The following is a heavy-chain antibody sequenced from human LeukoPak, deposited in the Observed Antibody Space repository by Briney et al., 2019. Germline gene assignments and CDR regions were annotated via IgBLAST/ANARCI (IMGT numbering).Heavy chain of an antibody. CDR3: ARGPYSSSWYDWFDP. CDR1: GGSFSGYY. Sequence: SETLSLTCAVYGGSFSGYYWSWIRQPPGKGLDWIGEINHSGSTNYNPSLKSRVTISVDTSKNQFSLKLSSVTAADTAVYYCARGPYSSSWYDWFDPWGQGTLVTVSS. V-gene: IGHV4-34*01. J-gene: IGHJ5*02. CDR2: INHSGST. D-gene: IGHD6-13*01.